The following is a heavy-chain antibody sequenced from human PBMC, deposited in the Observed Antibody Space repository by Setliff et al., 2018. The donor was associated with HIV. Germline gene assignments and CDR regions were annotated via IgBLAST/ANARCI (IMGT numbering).Heavy chain of an antibody. V-gene: IGHV3-21*01. CDR3: ASIELAAMVPVDY. CDR2: ISSSSYYI. J-gene: IGHJ4*02. CDR1: GFTFSSYT. Sequence: GGSLRLSCAASGFTFSSYTMNWVRQAPGKGLEWVSSISSSSYYIYYADSVKGRFTISRDNAKNSLFLQMNSLRTEDTAVYYCASIELAAMVPVDYWGQGTLVTVSS. D-gene: IGHD5-18*01.